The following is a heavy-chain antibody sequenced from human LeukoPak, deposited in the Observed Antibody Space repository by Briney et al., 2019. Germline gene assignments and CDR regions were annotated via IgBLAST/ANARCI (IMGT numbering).Heavy chain of an antibody. J-gene: IGHJ4*02. CDR3: AKSSGGASWPFGYCFDY. CDR2: ISGSGGNT. CDR1: GFTFSSYA. Sequence: GGSLRLSCAASGFTFSSYAMSWVRQAPGKGLEWVSAISGSGGNTYYADSVKGRFTISRDNSKNTLYLQMNSLRAEDTAVYYFAKSSGGASWPFGYCFDYWGQGTLVTVSS. V-gene: IGHV3-23*01. D-gene: IGHD6-19*01.